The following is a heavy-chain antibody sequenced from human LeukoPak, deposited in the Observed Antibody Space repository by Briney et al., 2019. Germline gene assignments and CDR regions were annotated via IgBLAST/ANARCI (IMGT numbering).Heavy chain of an antibody. V-gene: IGHV1-2*02. Sequence: ASVKVSCKASGYAFTGYYIHWVRQAPGQGLEWMGWINPKSGGTKYAQNFQGRVTMTRDTSISAAYMELNRLRSDDTAVYYCARIDVEMTTLIDYWGQGTLVTVSS. J-gene: IGHJ4*02. CDR2: INPKSGGT. CDR1: GYAFTGYY. D-gene: IGHD5-24*01. CDR3: ARIDVEMTTLIDY.